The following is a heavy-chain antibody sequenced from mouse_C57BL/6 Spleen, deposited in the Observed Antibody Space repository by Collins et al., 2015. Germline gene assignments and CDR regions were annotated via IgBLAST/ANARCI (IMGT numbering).Heavy chain of an antibody. CDR1: GYTFTSYW. CDR3: ARSSYYGSTPYWYFDV. CDR2: IHPNSGST. Sequence: QVQLQQPGAELVKPGASVKLSCKASGYTFTSYWMHWVKQRPGQGLEWIGMIHPNSGSTNYNEKFKSKATLTVDKSSSTAYMQLSSLTSEDSAVYYCARSSYYGSTPYWYFDVWGTGTTVTVSS. V-gene: IGHV1-64*01. D-gene: IGHD1-1*01. J-gene: IGHJ1*03.